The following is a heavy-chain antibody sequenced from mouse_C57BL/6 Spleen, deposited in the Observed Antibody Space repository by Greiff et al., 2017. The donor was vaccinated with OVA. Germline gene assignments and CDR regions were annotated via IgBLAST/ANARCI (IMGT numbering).Heavy chain of an antibody. D-gene: IGHD3-1*01. V-gene: IGHV1-26*01. CDR3: ARRGGPRRDAMDY. Sequence: EVQLQQSGPELVKPGASVKISCKASGYTFTDYYMNWVKQSHGKSLEWIGDINPNNGGTSYNQKFKGKATLTVDKSSSTAYMELRSLTSEDSAVYYCARRGGPRRDAMDYWGQGTSVTVSS. J-gene: IGHJ4*01. CDR2: INPNNGGT. CDR1: GYTFTDYY.